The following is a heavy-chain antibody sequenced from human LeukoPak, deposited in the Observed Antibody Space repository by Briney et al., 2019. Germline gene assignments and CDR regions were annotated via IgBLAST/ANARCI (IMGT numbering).Heavy chain of an antibody. J-gene: IGHJ4*02. Sequence: SETLSLTCTVSGGSISSGSYYWSWIRQPAGKGLEWIGRIYTSGSTNYNPSLKSRVTISVDTSKNQFSLKLSSVTAADTAVYYCARTPITMVRGVTVYFDYWGQGTLVTVSS. D-gene: IGHD3-10*01. CDR3: ARTPITMVRGVTVYFDY. V-gene: IGHV4-61*02. CDR2: IYTSGST. CDR1: GGSISSGSYY.